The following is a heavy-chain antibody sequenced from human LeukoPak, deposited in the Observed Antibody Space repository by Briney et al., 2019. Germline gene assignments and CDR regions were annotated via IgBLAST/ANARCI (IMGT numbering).Heavy chain of an antibody. V-gene: IGHV3-73*01. CDR3: AKDPYSSSWGGHFDL. CDR2: IRSKANSYAT. D-gene: IGHD6-13*01. CDR1: GFTFSGSA. J-gene: IGHJ2*01. Sequence: GGSLRLSCAASGFTFSGSAMHWVRQASGKGLEWVGRIRSKANSYATAYAASVKGRFTISRDDSKNTAYLQMNSLRTEDTAVYYCAKDPYSSSWGGHFDLWGRGTLVTVSS.